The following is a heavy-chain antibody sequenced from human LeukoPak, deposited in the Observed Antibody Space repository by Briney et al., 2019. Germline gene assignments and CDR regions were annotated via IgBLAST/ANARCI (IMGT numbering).Heavy chain of an antibody. CDR1: GGSISSSSYY. Sequence: SETLSLTCTVSGGSISSSSYYWGWIRQPPGKGLEWIGGIYYSGSTNYNPSLKSRVTISVDTSKNQFSLKLSSVTAADTAVYYCARGISSWYAHYYYYMDVWGKGTTVTVSS. CDR2: IYYSGST. CDR3: ARGISSWYAHYYYYMDV. D-gene: IGHD6-13*01. V-gene: IGHV4-39*07. J-gene: IGHJ6*03.